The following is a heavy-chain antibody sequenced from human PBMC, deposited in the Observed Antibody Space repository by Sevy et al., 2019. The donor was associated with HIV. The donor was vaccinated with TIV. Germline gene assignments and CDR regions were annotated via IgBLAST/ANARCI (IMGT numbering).Heavy chain of an antibody. Sequence: GGSLRLSCAASGFLFSRYEMNWVRQAPGKGLEWVSYITNSGSSMSYSDPVRGRFTISRDNAKNSLFLQMNSLRAEDTAIYYCARDLPPSATTVAHFDYWGQGTLVTVSS. D-gene: IGHD4-17*01. CDR2: ITNSGSSM. CDR3: ARDLPPSATTVAHFDY. V-gene: IGHV3-48*03. CDR1: GFLFSRYE. J-gene: IGHJ4*02.